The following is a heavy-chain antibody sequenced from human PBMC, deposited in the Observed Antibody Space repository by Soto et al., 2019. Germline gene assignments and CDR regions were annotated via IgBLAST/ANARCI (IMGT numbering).Heavy chain of an antibody. CDR2: MYYSGST. CDR3: ARHVGNSPPGS. V-gene: IGHV4-39*01. J-gene: IGHJ4*02. CDR1: GGSISRSNYH. D-gene: IGHD1-26*01. Sequence: QLQLQESGPGLVKPSETLSLTCTVSGGSISRSNYHWGWIRPPPGKGLEWIGSMYYSGSTYCNPSLTSRVTTSVDTSNNQFSLKLTSVTAADTAVYHCARHVGNSPPGSWGQGTLVTVSS.